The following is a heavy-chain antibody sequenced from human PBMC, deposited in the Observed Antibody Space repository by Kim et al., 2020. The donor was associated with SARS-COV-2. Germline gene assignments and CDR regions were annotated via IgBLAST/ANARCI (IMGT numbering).Heavy chain of an antibody. CDR2: IRSKSNNYAT. D-gene: IGHD3-10*01. CDR1: GFTFSGSA. J-gene: IGHJ1*01. V-gene: IGHV3-73*01. Sequence: GGSLRLSCAASGFTFSGSAMHWVRQTSGKGLEWLGRIRSKSNNYATIYRASVKGRFTISRDDSKNTAYLQMNSLKTEDTAVYYCTRSGVSGDLQHWGHGTLVTVSS. CDR3: TRSGVSGDLQH.